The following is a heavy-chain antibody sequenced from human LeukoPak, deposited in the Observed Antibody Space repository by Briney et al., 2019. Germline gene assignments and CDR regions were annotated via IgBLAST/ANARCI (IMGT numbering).Heavy chain of an antibody. CDR3: VKGLDH. J-gene: IGHJ4*02. CDR1: GFDFNNNG. CDR2: ISGSGGDT. V-gene: IGHV3-23*01. Sequence: GSLRLSCAASGFDFNNNGMSWVRQAPGKGQEWVSSISGSGGDTYYADSVKGRFIISRDNSRNILYLQMNSLRAEDTAIYYCVKGLDHWGQGALVSVSS.